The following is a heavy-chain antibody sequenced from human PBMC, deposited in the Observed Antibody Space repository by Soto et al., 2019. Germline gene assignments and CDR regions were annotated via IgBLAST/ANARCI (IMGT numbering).Heavy chain of an antibody. Sequence: SETLSLTCAVYGGSFSGYYWSWIRQPPGKGLEWIGEINHSGSTNYNPSLKSRVTISVDTSKNQFSLKLSSVTAADTAVYYCARGRRQLNYWGQGTLVTVSS. CDR3: ARGRRQLNY. CDR1: GGSFSGYY. V-gene: IGHV4-34*01. J-gene: IGHJ4*02. D-gene: IGHD6-6*01. CDR2: INHSGST.